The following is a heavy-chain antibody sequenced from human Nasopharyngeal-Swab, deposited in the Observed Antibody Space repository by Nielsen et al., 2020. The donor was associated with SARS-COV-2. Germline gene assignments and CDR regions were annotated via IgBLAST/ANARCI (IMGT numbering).Heavy chain of an antibody. V-gene: IGHV3-23*01. Sequence: GESLKISCEASGFIFDTYVLGWVRQAPGKGLNWVSTISGGGENRYYAESVKGRFTISRDNSKNRLYLQMNSLRAEDTAVYYCARGDDDNTFGAFDIWGQGTLVTVSS. CDR3: ARGDDDNTFGAFDI. J-gene: IGHJ3*02. CDR1: GFIFDTYV. CDR2: ISGGGENR. D-gene: IGHD3-16*01.